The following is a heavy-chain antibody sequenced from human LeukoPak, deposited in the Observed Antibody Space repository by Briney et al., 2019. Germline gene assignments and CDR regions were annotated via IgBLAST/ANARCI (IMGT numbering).Heavy chain of an antibody. CDR2: ISYDGSNK. J-gene: IGHJ3*02. Sequence: GGSLRLSCAASGFTFSSYAMHWVRQAPGKGLEWVAVISYDGSNKYYADSVKGRFTISRDNSKNTLYLQMNSLRAEDTAVYYCAKVGMGLLLNAFDIWGQGTMVTVSS. V-gene: IGHV3-30*04. D-gene: IGHD3-3*01. CDR1: GFTFSSYA. CDR3: AKVGMGLLLNAFDI.